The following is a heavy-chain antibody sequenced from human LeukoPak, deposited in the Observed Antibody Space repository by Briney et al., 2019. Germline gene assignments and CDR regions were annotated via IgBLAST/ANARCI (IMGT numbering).Heavy chain of an antibody. V-gene: IGHV3-48*01. CDR1: GFTFSSYS. CDR2: ISSSSSTI. Sequence: SGGSLRLSCAASGFTFSSYSMNWVRQAPGKGLEWVSYISSSSSTIYYADSVKGRFTISRDNAKNSLYLQMNSLRAEDTAVYYCARAGYSMDTEYFQHWGQGTLVTVSS. D-gene: IGHD5-18*01. J-gene: IGHJ1*01. CDR3: ARAGYSMDTEYFQH.